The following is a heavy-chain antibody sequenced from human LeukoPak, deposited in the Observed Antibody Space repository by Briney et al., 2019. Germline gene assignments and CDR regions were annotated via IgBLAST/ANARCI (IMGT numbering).Heavy chain of an antibody. CDR1: GFTFSSFS. D-gene: IGHD3-16*01. J-gene: IGHJ6*02. CDR2: IRSSGSGT. CDR3: ARVMTFYYYGMDV. Sequence: PGGSLRLSCAASGFTFSSFSMNWVRQAPGKGLEWVSYIRSSGSGTDYTGSVKGRFTISRDNAKNSLYLQMNSLRAEDTAVYYCARVMTFYYYGMDVWGQGTTVTVSS. V-gene: IGHV3-48*04.